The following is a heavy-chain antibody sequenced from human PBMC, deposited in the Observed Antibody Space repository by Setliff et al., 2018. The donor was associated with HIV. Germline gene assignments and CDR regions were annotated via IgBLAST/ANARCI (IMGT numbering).Heavy chain of an antibody. J-gene: IGHJ4*02. CDR3: ARGGDYDSSGYYVT. CDR1: GGPFTSSS. CDR2: IIPILGVP. V-gene: IGHV1-69*02. D-gene: IGHD3-22*01. Sequence: ASVKVSCKASGGPFTSSSIGWVRQAPGQGLEWMGRIIPILGVPRYAQKFQGRVTITADNSTSTSYMHLSSLRAEDTAVYFCARGGDYDSSGYYVTWGQGSLVTVSS.